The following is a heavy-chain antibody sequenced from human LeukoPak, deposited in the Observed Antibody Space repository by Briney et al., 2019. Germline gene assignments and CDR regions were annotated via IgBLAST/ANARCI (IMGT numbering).Heavy chain of an antibody. V-gene: IGHV3-21*01. J-gene: IGHJ4*02. CDR2: ISSSSSYI. CDR3: ARTYYDILTGYNPYFDY. CDR1: GFTFNRYS. Sequence: GGSLRLSCAASGFTFNRYSMNWVRQAPGKGLEWVSSISSSSSYIYYADSVKGRFTISRDNAKNFLYLQMNSLRAEDTAVYYCARTYYDILTGYNPYFDYWGQGILVTVSS. D-gene: IGHD3-9*01.